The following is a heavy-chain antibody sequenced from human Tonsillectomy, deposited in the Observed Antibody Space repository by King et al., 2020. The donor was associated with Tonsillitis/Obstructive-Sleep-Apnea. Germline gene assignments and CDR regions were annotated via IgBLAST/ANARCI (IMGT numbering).Heavy chain of an antibody. D-gene: IGHD1-14*01. J-gene: IGHJ5*02. CDR1: GYIFTSYA. CDR3: ARQTIHHYNWFDP. Sequence: VQLVESGSELKKPGASVTVSCEASGYIFTSYAMNWVRQAPGQGPEWMGWINTKTGNPTYAPGFTGRFVFSLDTSVSTAHLQISSLKTEDTAVYYCARQTIHHYNWFDPWGQGTLVTVSS. CDR2: INTKTGNP. V-gene: IGHV7-4-1*02.